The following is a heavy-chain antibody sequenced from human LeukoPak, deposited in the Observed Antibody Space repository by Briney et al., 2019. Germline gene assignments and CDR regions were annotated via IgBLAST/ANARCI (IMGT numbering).Heavy chain of an antibody. CDR1: GYTFTSYG. CDR2: INPTSFGT. CDR3: ARFRGSGWYSFDL. Sequence: ASVKVSCKASGYTFTSYGYSWVRQAPGQGLEWMGWINPTSFGTKYEQKFQGRVTMTRDTSISTDYMELSDLRSDDTAVYYCARFRGSGWYSFDLWGQGTLVTVSS. J-gene: IGHJ5*02. V-gene: IGHV1-2*02. D-gene: IGHD6-19*01.